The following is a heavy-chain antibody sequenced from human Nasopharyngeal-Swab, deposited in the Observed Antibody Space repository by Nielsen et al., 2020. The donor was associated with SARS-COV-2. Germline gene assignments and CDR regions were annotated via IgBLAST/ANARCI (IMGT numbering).Heavy chain of an antibody. V-gene: IGHV3-53*01. CDR2: IYSGGST. D-gene: IGHD6-25*01. J-gene: IGHJ3*02. CDR1: GFTVSSNY. CDR3: ARDSANDAFDI. Sequence: LSLTCAASGFTVSSNYMSWVRQAPGKGLEWVSVIYSGGSTYYADSVKGRFTISRDNSKNTLYLQMNSLRAEDTAVYYCARDSANDAFDIWGQGTMVTVSS.